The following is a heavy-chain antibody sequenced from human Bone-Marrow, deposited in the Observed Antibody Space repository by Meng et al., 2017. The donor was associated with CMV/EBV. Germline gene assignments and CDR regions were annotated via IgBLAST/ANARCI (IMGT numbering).Heavy chain of an antibody. J-gene: IGHJ4*02. CDR1: GGSISSRTW. CDR3: VRFSEDSGASGSDF. CDR2: IYHTGAT. Sequence: SETLSLTCAVSGGSISSRTWWSWVRQPPGKGLEWIAEIYHTGATNYNSARKSRVTMSVDKSENQFSLKVNSVTAADTAGYYWVRFSEDSGASGSDFWGQGILVTVSS. D-gene: IGHD6-25*01. V-gene: IGHV4-4*02.